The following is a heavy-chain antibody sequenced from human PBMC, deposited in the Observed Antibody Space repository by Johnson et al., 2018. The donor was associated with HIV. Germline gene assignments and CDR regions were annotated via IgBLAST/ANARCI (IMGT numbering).Heavy chain of an antibody. CDR1: GFTFSSYD. CDR3: AKGLKLGSGDDAFDI. V-gene: IGHV3-13*01. Sequence: VQLVESGGGLVQPGGSLRLSCAASGFTFSSYDMHWVRQATGKGLEWVSAIGTAGDTYYPGSVKGRFPISRDNSKNTLYLQMNSLRAEDTAVYYCAKGLKLGSGDDAFDIWGQGTMVTVSS. D-gene: IGHD7-27*01. J-gene: IGHJ3*02. CDR2: IGTAGDT.